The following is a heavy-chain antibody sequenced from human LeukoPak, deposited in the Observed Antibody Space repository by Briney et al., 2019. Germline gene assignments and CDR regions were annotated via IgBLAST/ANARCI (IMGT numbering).Heavy chain of an antibody. CDR2: IGGLGSST. Sequence: GGSLRLSCAASGFTFSSHAMAWARQASGKGLEWVSAIGGLGSSTYYGDSVKGRFTISRDNSKNTVYLQMDSLRVEDTAVYYCARDPPVCTTSCLDYWGQGTLVTVSS. CDR1: GFTFSSHA. V-gene: IGHV3-23*01. CDR3: ARDPPVCTTSCLDY. J-gene: IGHJ4*02. D-gene: IGHD2-2*01.